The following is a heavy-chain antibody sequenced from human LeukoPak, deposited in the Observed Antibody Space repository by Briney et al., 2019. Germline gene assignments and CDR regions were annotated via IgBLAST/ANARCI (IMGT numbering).Heavy chain of an antibody. CDR3: ASSQEGSGYDYYFDY. CDR2: IYTSGST. J-gene: IGHJ4*02. CDR1: GGSISSGSYY. D-gene: IGHD2-15*01. Sequence: SETLSLTCTVSGGSISSGSYYWSWIRQPAGKGLEWIGRIYTSGSTNYNPSLKSRVTISVDTSKNQFSLKLSSVTAADTAVYYCASSQEGSGYDYYFDYWGQGTLVTVSS. V-gene: IGHV4-61*02.